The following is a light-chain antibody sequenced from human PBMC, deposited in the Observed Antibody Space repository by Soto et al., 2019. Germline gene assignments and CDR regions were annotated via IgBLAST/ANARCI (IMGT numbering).Light chain of an antibody. CDR1: QSISSY. CDR3: QQYNSYPLIT. J-gene: IGKJ4*01. CDR2: DVS. V-gene: IGKV1-5*01. Sequence: DIHRTQSPSSMSASVGDRVTITCRASQSISSYLNWYQQKPGKAPKLLIFDVSSLESGVPSRFSGSGSGTEFTLTISFLQPDDFAIYYCQQYNSYPLITFGGGTKLDIK.